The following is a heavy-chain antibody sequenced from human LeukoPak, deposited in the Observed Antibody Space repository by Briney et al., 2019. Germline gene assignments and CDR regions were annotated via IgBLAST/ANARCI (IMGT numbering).Heavy chain of an antibody. CDR1: GGSTSSYY. CDR3: ARGRGSGSYYWFDP. V-gene: IGHV4-4*07. D-gene: IGHD1-26*01. Sequence: PSETLSLTCTVSGGSTSSYYWSWIRQPAGKGLEWIGRIYTSGSTNYNPSLKSRVTMSVDTSKNQFSLKLSSVTAADTAVYYCARGRGSGSYYWFDPWGQGTLVTVSS. J-gene: IGHJ5*02. CDR2: IYTSGST.